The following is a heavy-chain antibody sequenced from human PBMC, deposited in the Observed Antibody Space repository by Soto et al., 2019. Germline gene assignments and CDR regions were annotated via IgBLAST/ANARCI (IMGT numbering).Heavy chain of an antibody. Sequence: QLQLVQSGTELKKPGSSVKVSCTASGGSFSTYSITWVRQAPGQGPEWMGRIIPRLDITDYAQKFQGRVTITADKSTSTAYMELIRLTSEDTAVYYCAQDVGDLGQGTLVTVSS. CDR3: AQDVGD. CDR2: IIPRLDIT. CDR1: GGSFSTYS. J-gene: IGHJ1*01. V-gene: IGHV1-69*04. D-gene: IGHD1-26*01.